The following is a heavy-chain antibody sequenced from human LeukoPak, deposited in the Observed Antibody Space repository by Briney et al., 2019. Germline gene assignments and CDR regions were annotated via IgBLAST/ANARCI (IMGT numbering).Heavy chain of an antibody. Sequence: ASVKVSCKASGYTFSNYYLHWVRQAPGQGLEWMAKINPSGSGTSYAQKFQGRVSVTRDTSTGTVYMELSSLTSEDTAVYYCASHKSGWQQTYFDFWGQGILVTVSP. CDR3: ASHKSGWQQTYFDF. J-gene: IGHJ4*02. CDR1: GYTFSNYY. V-gene: IGHV1-46*01. D-gene: IGHD6-25*01. CDR2: INPSGSGT.